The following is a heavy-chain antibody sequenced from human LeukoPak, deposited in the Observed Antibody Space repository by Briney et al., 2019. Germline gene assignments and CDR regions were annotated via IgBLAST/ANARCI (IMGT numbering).Heavy chain of an antibody. CDR3: ARPKKYYYDSSGARAYVY. D-gene: IGHD3-22*01. V-gene: IGHV4-34*01. CDR1: GGSFSGYY. CDR2: INHSGST. Sequence: PSETLSLTCAVYGGSFSGYYWSWIRQPPGKGLEWIGEINHSGSTNYNPSLKSRVTISVDTSKNQFSLKLSSVTAADTAVYYCARPKKYYYDSSGARAYVYWGQGTLVTVSS. J-gene: IGHJ4*02.